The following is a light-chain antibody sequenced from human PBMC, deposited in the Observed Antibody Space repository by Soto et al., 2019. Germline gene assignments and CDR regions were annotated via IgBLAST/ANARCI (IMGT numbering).Light chain of an antibody. CDR2: GAS. J-gene: IGKJ4*01. CDR1: QSVSSSY. CDR3: QHYGSSPLT. Sequence: ETVLTQAPGTLSLSPVERDTLSCRSSQSVSSSYLAWYQHKPGQAPRLLLYGASTRATGIPDRFSGSGSGTDFTLTISRVEPEDFAVFYCQHYGSSPLTFGGGTKVDIK. V-gene: IGKV3-20*01.